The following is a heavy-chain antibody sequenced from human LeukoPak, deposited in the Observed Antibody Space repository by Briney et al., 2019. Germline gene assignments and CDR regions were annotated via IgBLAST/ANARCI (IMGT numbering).Heavy chain of an antibody. CDR3: ARARRDGYNPY. J-gene: IGHJ4*02. D-gene: IGHD5-24*01. CDR2: IWYDGSNK. Sequence: GRSLRLSCAASGFTFSSYGMHWVRQAPGKGLEWVAVIWYDGSNKYYADSVKGRFTISRDNSKNTLYLQMNSLRAEDTAVYYCARARRDGYNPYWGQGTLVTVSS. V-gene: IGHV3-33*01. CDR1: GFTFSSYG.